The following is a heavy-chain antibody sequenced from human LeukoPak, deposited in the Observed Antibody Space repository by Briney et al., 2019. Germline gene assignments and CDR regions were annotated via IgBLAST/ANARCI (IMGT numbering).Heavy chain of an antibody. CDR3: ARGGIFYYYYGMDV. V-gene: IGHV4-59*01. J-gene: IGHJ6*02. Sequence: SETLSLTCSVSGGSISSYYWSWIRQPPGKGLEWIGYIYYSGGTNYNPSLKSRVTISVDTSKNQFSLKLSSVTAADTAVYYCARGGIFYYYYGMDVWGQGTTVTVSS. CDR1: GGSISSYY. D-gene: IGHD6-13*01. CDR2: IYYSGGT.